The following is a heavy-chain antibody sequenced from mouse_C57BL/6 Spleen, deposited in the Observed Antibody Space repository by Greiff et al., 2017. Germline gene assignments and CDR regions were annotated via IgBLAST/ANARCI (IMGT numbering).Heavy chain of an antibody. CDR2: LDTETGGT. CDR3: TRRPYGSDDY. J-gene: IGHJ2*01. D-gene: IGHD1-1*01. V-gene: IGHV1-15*01. CDR1: GYTFTDYE. Sequence: VKLQQSGAELVRPGASVTLSCKASGYTFTDYEMHWVKQTPVHGLEWIGALDTETGGTAYNQKFKGKAILTADKSSSTAYMELRSLTSEDSAVYYCTRRPYGSDDYWGQGTTRTVSS.